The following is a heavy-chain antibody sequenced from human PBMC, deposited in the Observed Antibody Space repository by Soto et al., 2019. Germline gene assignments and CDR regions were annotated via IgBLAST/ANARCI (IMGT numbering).Heavy chain of an antibody. CDR2: INPNSGGT. V-gene: IGHV1-2*04. CDR3: ARGNDILTGRNWFDP. CDR1: GYTFTGYY. Sequence: QVQLVQSGAEVKKPGASVKVSCKASGYTFTGYYMHWVRQAPGQGLEWMGWINPNSGGTNYAQKFQGWVTMTRDTSISRAYMELSRLRSDDTAVYYCARGNDILTGRNWFDPWGQGTLVTVSS. D-gene: IGHD3-9*01. J-gene: IGHJ5*02.